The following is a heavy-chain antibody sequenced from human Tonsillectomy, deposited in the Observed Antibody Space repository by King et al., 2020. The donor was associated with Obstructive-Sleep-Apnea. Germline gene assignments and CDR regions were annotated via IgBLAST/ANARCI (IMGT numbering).Heavy chain of an antibody. CDR2: VSYDGSNK. Sequence: VQLVESGGGVVQPGRSLRLSCAASGFTFSGYATHWVRQAPGKGLEWGAGVSYDGSNKYYGDSVKGRFTISRDNSKNMLYLQMNSLRTEDTAVYYCARSRPTSGYYFDYWGQGTLVTVSS. D-gene: IGHD2-2*01. J-gene: IGHJ4*02. CDR3: ARSRPTSGYYFDY. CDR1: GFTFSGYA. V-gene: IGHV3-30*04.